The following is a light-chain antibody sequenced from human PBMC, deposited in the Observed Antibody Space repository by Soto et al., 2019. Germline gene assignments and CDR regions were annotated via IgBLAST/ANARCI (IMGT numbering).Light chain of an antibody. CDR1: QGISSA. CDR2: VAS. V-gene: IGKV1D-13*01. J-gene: IGKJ5*01. Sequence: AIQLTQSPSSLSASVGDRVTITCRASQGISSAVAWYQQKPGKPPKLLMYVASSLESGVPPMFSGSGSGTDFTLSISSLQPEDFATYYCQQFNNYPLTCGQGTRLEIK. CDR3: QQFNNYPLT.